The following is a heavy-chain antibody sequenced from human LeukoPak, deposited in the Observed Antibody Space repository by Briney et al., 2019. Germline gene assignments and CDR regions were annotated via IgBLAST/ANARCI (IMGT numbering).Heavy chain of an antibody. Sequence: SETLSLTCTVSGGSISSGSYYWSWIRQPAGKGLEWIGRIYTSGSTNYSPSLKSRVTISVDTSKNQFSLKLTSVTAADTAVYYCARDSSGWYHWFDPWGQGTLVTVSS. CDR2: IYTSGST. J-gene: IGHJ5*02. V-gene: IGHV4-61*02. CDR1: GGSISSGSYY. CDR3: ARDSSGWYHWFDP. D-gene: IGHD6-19*01.